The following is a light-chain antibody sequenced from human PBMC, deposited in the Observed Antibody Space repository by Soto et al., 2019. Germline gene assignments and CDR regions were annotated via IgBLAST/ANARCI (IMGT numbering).Light chain of an antibody. V-gene: IGKV1-17*01. Sequence: DIQMTQSPSSLSASVGDRVTITCRAIQGIRDALGWYQQKPGKAPKRLIYAAYSLQSGVPSRFSGSGSGTEFTLTISSLQPEDFATYYCLQHNSYPQTFGQGTKVEIK. J-gene: IGKJ1*01. CDR1: QGIRDA. CDR2: AAY. CDR3: LQHNSYPQT.